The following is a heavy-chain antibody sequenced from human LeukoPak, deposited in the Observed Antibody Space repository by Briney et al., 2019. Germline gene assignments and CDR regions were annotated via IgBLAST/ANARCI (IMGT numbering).Heavy chain of an antibody. Sequence: SGGSLRLSCAASGFTFSSNSMNWVRQAPGKGLEWVSSISSSSSYIYYADSVKGRFTISRDNAKNSLSLQMNGLRADDTAVYYCAREGMTKVTTLHYWGQGTLVTVSS. CDR2: ISSSSSYI. CDR1: GFTFSSNS. V-gene: IGHV3-21*01. CDR3: AREGMTKVTTLHY. J-gene: IGHJ4*02. D-gene: IGHD4-17*01.